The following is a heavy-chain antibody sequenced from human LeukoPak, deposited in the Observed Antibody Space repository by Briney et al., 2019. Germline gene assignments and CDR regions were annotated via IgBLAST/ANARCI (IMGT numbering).Heavy chain of an antibody. CDR2: INHSGST. CDR1: GGSFSGYY. CDR3: ARGLFDIVVVVAATLFDY. Sequence: PSETLSLTCAVYGGSFSGYYWRWIRQPPGKGLEWIGEINHSGSTNYNPSLKSRVTISVDTSKNQFSLKLSSVTAADTAVYYCARGLFDIVVVVAATLFDYWGQGTLVTVSS. V-gene: IGHV4-34*01. D-gene: IGHD2-15*01. J-gene: IGHJ4*02.